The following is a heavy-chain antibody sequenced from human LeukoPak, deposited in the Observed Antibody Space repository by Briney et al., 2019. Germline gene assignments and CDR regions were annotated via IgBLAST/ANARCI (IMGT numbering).Heavy chain of an antibody. CDR3: AREYSSSWPYYYYGMDV. V-gene: IGHV3-48*04. J-gene: IGHJ6*02. CDR1: GFTSSTYS. Sequence: PGGSLRLSCAASGFTSSTYSMNWVRQAPGKGLEWVSYISSSGTTIYYADSVKGRFTISRDNAKNSLYLQMNSLRAEDTAVYYCAREYSSSWPYYYYGMDVWGQGTTVTVSS. D-gene: IGHD6-13*01. CDR2: ISSSGTTI.